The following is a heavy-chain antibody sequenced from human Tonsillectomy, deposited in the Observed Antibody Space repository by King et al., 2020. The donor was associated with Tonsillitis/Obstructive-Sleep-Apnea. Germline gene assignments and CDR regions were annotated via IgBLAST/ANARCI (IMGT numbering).Heavy chain of an antibody. Sequence: LQLQESGPGLVKPSETLSLTCTVSGGSISSYYWSWIRQPPGKGLEWIGYIYYSGSTNYNPSLKSRVTISVDTSKNQFSLKLGSVTAADTAVYYWERDHSGYYDFWSGYYSDAFDIWGQGTMVTVSS. CDR3: ERDHSGYYDFWSGYYSDAFDI. D-gene: IGHD3-3*01. CDR1: GGSISSYY. J-gene: IGHJ3*02. V-gene: IGHV4-59*01. CDR2: IYYSGST.